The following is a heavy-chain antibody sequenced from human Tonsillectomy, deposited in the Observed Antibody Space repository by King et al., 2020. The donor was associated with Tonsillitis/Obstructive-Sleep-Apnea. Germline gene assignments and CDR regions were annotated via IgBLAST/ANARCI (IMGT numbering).Heavy chain of an antibody. CDR2: IIPIFGTA. Sequence: VQLVQSGAEVKKPGSSVKVSCKASGGTFSSYAISCVRQAPGQGLEWMGGIIPIFGTANYAQNVQGRVTITADESTRTAYMVLRSLRSEETAVYYCARDSGATVVTPYYYYYYYMDVWGKGTTVTVSS. D-gene: IGHD4-23*01. V-gene: IGHV1-69*01. CDR1: GGTFSSYA. CDR3: ARDSGATVVTPYYYYYYYMDV. J-gene: IGHJ6*03.